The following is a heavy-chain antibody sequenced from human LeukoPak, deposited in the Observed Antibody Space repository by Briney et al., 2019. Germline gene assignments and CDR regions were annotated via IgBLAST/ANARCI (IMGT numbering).Heavy chain of an antibody. CDR1: DGSITSYY. CDR2: IYSTGST. CDR3: AREGGPYRPLDY. J-gene: IGHJ4*02. V-gene: IGHV4-59*01. Sequence: SETLSLTCAVSDGSITSYYWSWVRQPPGKGLEWIGYIYSTGSTNYNPSLKSRVTILVDTSKNQFSLKLSSVTAADTAVYYCAREGGPYRPLDYTGQGLLVTVSS.